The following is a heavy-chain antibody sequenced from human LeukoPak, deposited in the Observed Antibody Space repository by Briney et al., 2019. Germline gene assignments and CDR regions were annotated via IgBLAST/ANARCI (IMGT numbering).Heavy chain of an antibody. D-gene: IGHD1-26*01. J-gene: IGHJ4*02. CDR1: GFSFSGYS. V-gene: IGHV3-48*04. CDR3: ARDWGGEWELLAS. CDR2: ISSSSSTI. Sequence: GGSLRLSCAASGFSFSGYSMNWVRQAPGKGLEWVSYISSSSSTIYYADSVKDRFTISRDNATNSLYLQMNSLRAEDTAVYYCARDWGGEWELLASWGQGTLVTVSS.